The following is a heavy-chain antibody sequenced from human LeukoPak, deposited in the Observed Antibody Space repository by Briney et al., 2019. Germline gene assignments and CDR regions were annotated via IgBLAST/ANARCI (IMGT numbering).Heavy chain of an antibody. CDR1: GFTFSSYS. CDR2: ISSSSSTI. V-gene: IGHV3-48*04. J-gene: IGHJ4*02. D-gene: IGHD2/OR15-2a*01. CDR3: ARASSMLPDY. Sequence: GGSLRLSCAASGFTFSSYSMNWVRQAPGKGLEWVSYISSSSSTIYYADSVKGRFTISRDNAKNSLYLQMNSLRAEDTAVYYCARASSMLPDYWGQGTLVTVSS.